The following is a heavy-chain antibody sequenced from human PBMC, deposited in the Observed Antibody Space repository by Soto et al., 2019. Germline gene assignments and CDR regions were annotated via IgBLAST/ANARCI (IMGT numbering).Heavy chain of an antibody. Sequence: QVQLVQSGAEVKKPRASGKVSCKASGYTFTSSGMSWVRQAPGQGLEWMGWISAHTGSSEYAQRFQGRVTMTTDRSTGTAYIERKILRSDDTACYYCARAFFYQGSDSRGYSFGAWDFWCPWTLVTVYS. CDR1: GYTFTSSG. V-gene: IGHV1-18*01. J-gene: IGHJ3*01. CDR3: ARAFFYQGSDSRGYSFGAWDF. D-gene: IGHD3-22*01. CDR2: ISAHTGSS.